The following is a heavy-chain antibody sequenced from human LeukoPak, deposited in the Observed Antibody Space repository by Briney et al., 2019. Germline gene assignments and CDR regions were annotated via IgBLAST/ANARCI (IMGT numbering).Heavy chain of an antibody. CDR1: GGSISSSTYY. V-gene: IGHV4-39*01. CDR3: ARLPDY. Sequence: SETLSLTCTVSGGSISSSTYYWGWIRQPPGKGLEWVGGIYYSGDTYYNPSLKSRITISVDTSKNQFSLKLSSVTAADTAVYHCARLPDYWGQGTLVTVSS. CDR2: IYYSGDT. J-gene: IGHJ4*02.